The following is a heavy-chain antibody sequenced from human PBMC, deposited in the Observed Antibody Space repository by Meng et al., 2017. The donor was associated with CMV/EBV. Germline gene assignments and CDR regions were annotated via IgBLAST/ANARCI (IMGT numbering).Heavy chain of an antibody. V-gene: IGHV3-74*01. Sequence: GESLKISCAASGFTFSSYWMHWVRQAPGKGLVWVSRINSDGSSTSYADSVEGRFTISRDNAKNTLYLQMNSLRAEDTAVYYCAISFPRGYCSSTSCYTGFRPYYGMDVWGQGTTVTVSS. CDR2: INSDGSST. CDR3: AISFPRGYCSSTSCYTGFRPYYGMDV. D-gene: IGHD2-2*02. CDR1: GFTFSSYW. J-gene: IGHJ6*02.